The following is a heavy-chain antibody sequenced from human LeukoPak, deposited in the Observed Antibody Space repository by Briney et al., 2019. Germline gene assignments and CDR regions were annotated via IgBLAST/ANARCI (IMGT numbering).Heavy chain of an antibody. Sequence: PSETLSLTCTVSGGSISSYYWSWIRQPPGKGLEWIGCIYYTGSTNYNPSLKSRITISVDTSKNQFSLKLSSVTAADTAVYYCAGSSWTLYYYYYMDVWGKGTTVTISS. D-gene: IGHD6-13*01. CDR3: AGSSWTLYYYYYMDV. V-gene: IGHV4-59*12. CDR2: IYYTGST. J-gene: IGHJ6*03. CDR1: GGSISSYY.